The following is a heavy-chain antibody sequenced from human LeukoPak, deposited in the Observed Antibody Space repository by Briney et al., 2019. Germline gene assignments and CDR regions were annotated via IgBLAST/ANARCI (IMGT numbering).Heavy chain of an antibody. CDR2: IYYSGST. CDR1: GGSISSYY. D-gene: IGHD3-16*01. V-gene: IGHV4-59*01. Sequence: SETLSLTCTVSGGSISSYYWSWIRQPPGKGLEWIGYIYYSGSTNYNPSLKSRVTISVDTSKNQFSLKLSSVTAADTAVYYCGGWRGRGNAFDIWGQGTMVTVSS. J-gene: IGHJ3*02. CDR3: GGWRGRGNAFDI.